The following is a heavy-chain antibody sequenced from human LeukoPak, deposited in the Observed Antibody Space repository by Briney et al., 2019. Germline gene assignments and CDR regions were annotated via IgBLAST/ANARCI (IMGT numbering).Heavy chain of an antibody. V-gene: IGHV3-20*01. CDR2: INWNGGNT. Sequence: GGSLRLSCTASGFTSDDYGMSWVRQAPGKGLEWVSGINWNGGNTGYADFVKGRFTISRDDAKNSLYLQMNSLTAEDTALYHCARHHGDYLFSIQYAFDFWGQGTMLAVSS. J-gene: IGHJ3*01. D-gene: IGHD4-17*01. CDR3: ARHHGDYLFSIQYAFDF. CDR1: GFTSDDYG.